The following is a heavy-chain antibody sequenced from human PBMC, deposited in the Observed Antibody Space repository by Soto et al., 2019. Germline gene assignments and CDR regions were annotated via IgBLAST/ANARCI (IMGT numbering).Heavy chain of an antibody. CDR3: AKDSHPGSSTSSDY. CDR1: GFTFISYG. J-gene: IGHJ4*02. Sequence: GGSLRLSCAASGFTFISYGMHWVRQAPCKGLEWVAVISYDGSNKYYADSVKGRFTISRDNSKNTLYLQMNSLRAEDTAVYYCAKDSHPGSSTSSDYWGQGTLVTVSS. V-gene: IGHV3-30*18. CDR2: ISYDGSNK. D-gene: IGHD2-2*01.